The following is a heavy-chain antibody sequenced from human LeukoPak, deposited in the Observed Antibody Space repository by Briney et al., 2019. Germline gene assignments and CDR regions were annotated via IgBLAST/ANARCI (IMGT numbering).Heavy chain of an antibody. CDR1: GYSISSGYF. CDR3: ARAYCSGGSCYLDWFDP. D-gene: IGHD2-15*01. J-gene: IGHJ5*02. CDR2: IYQSETA. Sequence: SETLSLTCTVSGYSISSGYFWGWMRQPPGKGLEWIGSIYQSETAHYNPSLKSRVTISVDTSKNQFSLKLRSVMAADTAVYYCARAYCSGGSCYLDWFDPWGQGTLVTVSS. V-gene: IGHV4-38-2*02.